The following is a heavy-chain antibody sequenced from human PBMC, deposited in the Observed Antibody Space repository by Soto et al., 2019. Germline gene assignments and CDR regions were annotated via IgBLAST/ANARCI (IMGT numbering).Heavy chain of an antibody. CDR2: IYHSGST. J-gene: IGHJ1*01. Sequence: QVQLQESGPGLVKPSGTLSLTCAVSGGSISSSNWWSWVRQPPEKGLEWIGEIYHSGSTNYNPSLKSRVTISVDKSNNQFSLKLSSVTAADTAVYYCARAYKHSSGWYPGYFQHWGQGTLVTVSS. D-gene: IGHD6-19*01. CDR1: GGSISSSNW. V-gene: IGHV4-4*02. CDR3: ARAYKHSSGWYPGYFQH.